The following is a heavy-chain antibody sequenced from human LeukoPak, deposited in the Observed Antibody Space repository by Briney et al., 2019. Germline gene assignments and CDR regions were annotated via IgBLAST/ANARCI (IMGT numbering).Heavy chain of an antibody. D-gene: IGHD3-10*01. CDR3: ARLRADYYGSGSYYRARVNWFDP. CDR1: GGSISSYY. V-gene: IGHV4-59*12. Sequence: PSETLSLTCTVSGGSISSYYWSWIRQPPGKGLEWIGYIYYSGSTNYNPSLKSRVTISVDTSKNQFSLKLSSVTAAATAVYYCARLRADYYGSGSYYRARVNWFDPGGQGTLVTVSS. CDR2: IYYSGST. J-gene: IGHJ5*02.